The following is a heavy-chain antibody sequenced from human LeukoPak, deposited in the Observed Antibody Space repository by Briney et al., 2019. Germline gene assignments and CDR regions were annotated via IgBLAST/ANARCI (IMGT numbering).Heavy chain of an antibody. CDR3: ASFDYSSGLPTN. CDR1: GFTFSSYW. V-gene: IGHV3-74*01. Sequence: GSLRLSCAASGFTFSSYWMHWVRQAPGKGLVWVSRINTDGSSTSYADSVKGRFTISRDNAKNTLYLQMNSLRAEDTAVYYCASFDYSSGLPTNGGQGTLVTVSS. CDR2: INTDGSST. D-gene: IGHD6-19*01. J-gene: IGHJ4*02.